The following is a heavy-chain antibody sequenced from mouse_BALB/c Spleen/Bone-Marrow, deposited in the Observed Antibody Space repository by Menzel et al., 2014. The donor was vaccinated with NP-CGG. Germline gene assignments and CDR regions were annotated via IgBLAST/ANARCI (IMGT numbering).Heavy chain of an antibody. V-gene: IGHV4-1*02. CDR1: GFDFSGYW. D-gene: IGHD1-1*01. CDR3: ARLNYYGSLFV. CDR2: INPDSSTI. Sequence: EVQLVESGGGLVQPGGSLKLSCAASGFDFSGYWMSWVRQAPGKGLEWIGEINPDSSTINYTPSLKDKFIISRDNAKNTLYLQMSKVRSEDTALYYCARLNYYGSLFVWGAGTTVTVS. J-gene: IGHJ1*01.